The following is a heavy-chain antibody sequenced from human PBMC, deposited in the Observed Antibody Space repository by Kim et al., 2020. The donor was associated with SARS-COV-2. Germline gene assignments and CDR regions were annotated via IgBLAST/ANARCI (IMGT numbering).Heavy chain of an antibody. CDR3: ARGEFTTAYSDY. V-gene: IGHV4-34*01. D-gene: IGHD2-21*02. Sequence: NYTPSLKSRVNISVDTSKNQFSLKLSSVPAADTAVYYCARGEFTTAYSDYWGQGTLVTVS. J-gene: IGHJ4*02.